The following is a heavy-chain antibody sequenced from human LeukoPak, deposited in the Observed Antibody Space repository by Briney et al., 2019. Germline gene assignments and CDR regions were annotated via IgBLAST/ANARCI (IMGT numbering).Heavy chain of an antibody. Sequence: PGGSLRLSCTASGFTVSNSYMNWVRQAPGRGPEWVSTIYGGGNTYYADSVKGRFTISRDSSKNILYLQMNSLRAEDTAVYYCARAVSNDYAAYWGQGALVTVSS. V-gene: IGHV3-53*01. CDR2: IYGGGNT. D-gene: IGHD4-17*01. CDR1: GFTVSNSY. J-gene: IGHJ4*02. CDR3: ARAVSNDYAAY.